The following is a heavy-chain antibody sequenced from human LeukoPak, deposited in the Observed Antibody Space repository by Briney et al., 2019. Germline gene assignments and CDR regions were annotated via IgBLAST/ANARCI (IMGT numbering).Heavy chain of an antibody. Sequence: GGSLRLSCAASRFTFSSYAMHWVRQAPGKGLEWVAVISYDGSNKYYADSVKGRFTISRDNSKNTLYLQMNSLRAEDTAVYYCAKPPERSQNFDYWGQGTLVTVSS. D-gene: IGHD6-25*01. CDR2: ISYDGSNK. CDR3: AKPPERSQNFDY. CDR1: RFTFSSYA. J-gene: IGHJ4*02. V-gene: IGHV3-30*04.